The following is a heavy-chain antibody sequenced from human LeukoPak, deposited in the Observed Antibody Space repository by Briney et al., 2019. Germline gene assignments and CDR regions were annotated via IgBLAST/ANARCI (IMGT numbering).Heavy chain of an antibody. V-gene: IGHV1-69*05. CDR1: GGTFSSYA. Sequence: ASVKVFCKASGGTFSSYAISWVRQAPGQGLEWMGGIIPIFGTANYAQKFQGRVTITTDESTSTAYMELSSLRSDDTAVYYCARGMGSGTYRRFDFWGQGTLVTVSS. CDR2: IIPIFGTA. D-gene: IGHD3-10*01. J-gene: IGHJ4*02. CDR3: ARGMGSGTYRRFDF.